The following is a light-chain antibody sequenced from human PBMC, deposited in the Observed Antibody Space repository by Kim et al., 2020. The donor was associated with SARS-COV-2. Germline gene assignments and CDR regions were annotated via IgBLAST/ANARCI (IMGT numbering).Light chain of an antibody. V-gene: IGKV3-15*01. Sequence: VSPGERATLSCRASQSVSSNLAWYQQKPGQAPRLLIYGASTRATSIPARFSGSGSGTEFTLTIGSLQSEDFAVYYCQQYNNWPPYTFGQGTKLEI. CDR3: QQYNNWPPYT. CDR1: QSVSSN. CDR2: GAS. J-gene: IGKJ2*01.